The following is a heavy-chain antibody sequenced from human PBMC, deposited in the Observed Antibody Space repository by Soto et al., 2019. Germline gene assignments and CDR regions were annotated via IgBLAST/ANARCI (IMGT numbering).Heavy chain of an antibody. D-gene: IGHD6-13*01. CDR2: ISSSSSYI. CDR3: AKEEVAAAGVYYYYGMDV. V-gene: IGHV3-21*01. Sequence: VGSLRLSCAASGFTFSSYSMNWFRQTPVKGLEWVSSISSSSSYIYYADSVKGRFTISRDNSKNTLYLQMNSLRAEDTAVYYCAKEEVAAAGVYYYYGMDVWGQGTTVTVSS. CDR1: GFTFSSYS. J-gene: IGHJ6*02.